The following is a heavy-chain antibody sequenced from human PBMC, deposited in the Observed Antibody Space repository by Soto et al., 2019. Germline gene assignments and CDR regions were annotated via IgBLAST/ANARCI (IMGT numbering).Heavy chain of an antibody. CDR1: GDSISNDDYY. V-gene: IGHV4-30-4*01. Sequence: QVQLQESGPGLVKPSQTLSLTCTFSGDSISNDDYYWTWIRQPPGKGLEWIGYIYYSGSTYYNPSLKTRITMSVDTSNNQFSLKLNSVTAADTAVYYCAREALEDDAFDIWGQGTMVTVSS. J-gene: IGHJ3*02. CDR2: IYYSGST. D-gene: IGHD1-1*01. CDR3: AREALEDDAFDI.